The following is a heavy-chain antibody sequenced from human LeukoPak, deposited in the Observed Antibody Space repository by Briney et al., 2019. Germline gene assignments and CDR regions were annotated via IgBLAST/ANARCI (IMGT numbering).Heavy chain of an antibody. CDR1: GFTFSSYA. J-gene: IGHJ4*02. CDR2: ISGSGGST. CDR3: AKDPIVLGSGQYDY. V-gene: IGHV3-23*01. Sequence: GGSLRLSCAASGFTFSSYAMSWVRQAPGKGLEWVSAISGSGGSTYYADSVKGRFTISRDNSKNTLYLQMNSLRAEDTAVYYCAKDPIVLGSGQYDYWGQGTLVTVSS. D-gene: IGHD3-10*02.